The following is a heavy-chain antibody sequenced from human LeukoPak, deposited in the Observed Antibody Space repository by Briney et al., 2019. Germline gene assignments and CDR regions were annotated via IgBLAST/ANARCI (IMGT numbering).Heavy chain of an antibody. V-gene: IGHV3-9*01. CDR1: GFTFDDYA. D-gene: IGHD3-22*01. CDR3: AKDISYDSSAFDI. J-gene: IGHJ3*02. Sequence: GGSLRLSCAASGFTFDDYAMHWVRQAPGKGLEWVSGISWNSGSIGYADSVKGRFTISRDDAKNSLYLQMNSLRAEDTALYYCAKDISYDSSAFDIWGQGTMVTVSS. CDR2: ISWNSGSI.